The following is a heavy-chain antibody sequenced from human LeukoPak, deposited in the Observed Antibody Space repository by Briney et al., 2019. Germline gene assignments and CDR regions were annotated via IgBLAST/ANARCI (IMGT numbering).Heavy chain of an antibody. CDR2: IRYDGSNK. CDR1: GFTFSSYG. Sequence: GGSLRLSCAASGFTFSSYGMHWVRQAPGKGLEWVAFIRYDGSNKYYADSVKGRFTISRDNSKNTLYLQMNSLRAEDTAVYYCAKDRWELRAGAFDIWGQGTMVTVSS. CDR3: AKDRWELRAGAFDI. J-gene: IGHJ3*02. D-gene: IGHD1-26*01. V-gene: IGHV3-30*02.